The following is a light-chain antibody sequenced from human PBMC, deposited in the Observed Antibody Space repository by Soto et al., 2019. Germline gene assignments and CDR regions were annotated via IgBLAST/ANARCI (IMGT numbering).Light chain of an antibody. CDR1: SSDVGGYNY. J-gene: IGLJ3*02. Sequence: QSVLTQPASVSGSPGQSITISCTGTSSDVGGYNYVSWYQQHPGKAPKLMIYEVSNRPSGVSNRFSGSKSGNTASLTISGLQAEDEADYYCSSYTSSSNLLWVFGGGPQLTVL. V-gene: IGLV2-14*01. CDR2: EVS. CDR3: SSYTSSSNLLWV.